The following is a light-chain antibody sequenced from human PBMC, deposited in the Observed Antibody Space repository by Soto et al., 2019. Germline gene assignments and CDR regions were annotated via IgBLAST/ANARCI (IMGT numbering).Light chain of an antibody. CDR2: DAS. CDR1: QTINNL. J-gene: IGKJ3*01. V-gene: IGKV1-5*01. Sequence: DIQMTQSPSTLSASVGDTVTITCRTSQTINNLLAWYQKKPGKAPGPLIFDASTVNPGVPSRFSGNGSGTEFTLTISDLQPDDFATYYCQHYDIYGRLTFGPGTTVDIK. CDR3: QHYDIYGRLT.